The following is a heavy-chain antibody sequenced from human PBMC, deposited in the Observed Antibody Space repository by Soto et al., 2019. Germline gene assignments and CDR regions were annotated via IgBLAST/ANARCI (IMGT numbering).Heavy chain of an antibody. CDR2: ISGSGGST. Sequence: VVSLRLSCAASGFTFSNYAMSWVRQAPGKGLEWVSSISGSGGSTYYTDAVKGRFTISRDNSKNTLYLQMNSLRIEDTAVYFCAKDRRIVVGAEFDPWGQGTLVTVSS. CDR3: AKDRRIVVGAEFDP. V-gene: IGHV3-23*01. D-gene: IGHD3-22*01. J-gene: IGHJ5*02. CDR1: GFTFSNYA.